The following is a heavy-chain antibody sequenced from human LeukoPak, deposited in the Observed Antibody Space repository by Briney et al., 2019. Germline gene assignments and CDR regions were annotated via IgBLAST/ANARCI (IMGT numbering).Heavy chain of an antibody. V-gene: IGHV4-39*07. CDR3: ARVLRVRGAAAAFDD. J-gene: IGHJ4*02. CDR1: GGSISSSSYY. CDR2: IYYSGST. D-gene: IGHD3-10*01. Sequence: TSETLSLTCTVAGGSISSSSYYWGWIRQPPGKGLEWIGSIYYSGSTYYNPSLKSRVTISVDTSKNQFSLKLSSVIAADTAVYYCARVLRVRGAAAAFDDWGQGTLVTVSS.